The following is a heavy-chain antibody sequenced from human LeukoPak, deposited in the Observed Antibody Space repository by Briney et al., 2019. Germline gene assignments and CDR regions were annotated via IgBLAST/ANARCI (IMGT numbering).Heavy chain of an antibody. J-gene: IGHJ4*02. D-gene: IGHD6-6*01. V-gene: IGHV4-4*02. CDR2: IYLYGTT. Sequence: SETLSLTCSVSIGSISSSKWWSWFRQSPVKGLEWIGEIYLYGTTNYNPSFTSRVTMSVDRSRNQFSLKLTSVTAADTAVYYCPRGEVIAAIDYWGQGTLVTVSS. CDR3: PRGEVIAAIDY. CDR1: IGSISSSKW.